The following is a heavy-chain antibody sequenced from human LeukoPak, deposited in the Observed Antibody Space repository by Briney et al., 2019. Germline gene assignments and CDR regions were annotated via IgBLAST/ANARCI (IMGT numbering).Heavy chain of an antibody. V-gene: IGHV4-34*01. CDR2: INHSGST. CDR1: GGSFSGYY. D-gene: IGHD6-13*01. J-gene: IGHJ6*03. CDR3: ARTKRSWYQGYYYYYMDV. Sequence: SKTLSLTCAVYGGSFSGYYWSWVRQPPGKGLEWIGEINHSGSTNDNPSLKSRVTISVDTSKSQFSLKLSSVTAADTGMYYCARTKRSWYQGYYYYYMDVWGKGTTVTISS.